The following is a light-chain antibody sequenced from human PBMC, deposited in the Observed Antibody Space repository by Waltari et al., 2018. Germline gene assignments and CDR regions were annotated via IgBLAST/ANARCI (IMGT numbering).Light chain of an antibody. CDR3: QVWDSDTDHFV. J-gene: IGLJ1*01. V-gene: IGLV3-21*03. Sequence: SYVLTQPPSVSVAPGKTASITCGGNNIGSKRVHWYQQKPGQAPVLVIFHNGDRPSGIPERFSGSNSVDTATLTITRVEAGDEADYYCQVWDSDTDHFVFGTGTKINVL. CDR2: HNG. CDR1: NIGSKR.